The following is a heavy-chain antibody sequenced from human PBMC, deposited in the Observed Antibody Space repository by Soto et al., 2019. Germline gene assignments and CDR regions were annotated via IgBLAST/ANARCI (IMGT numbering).Heavy chain of an antibody. V-gene: IGHV4-30-2*01. Sequence: PSDTLSLTCAVSGVSISSGGYSLHCIRQPPGKGLEWIGYIYHSGSTYYNPSLKSRVNISGDRSKNQFSLKLNSVTPSDTAVYYCARVPTPWGQGTLVTVSS. CDR1: GVSISSGGYS. CDR3: ARVPTP. J-gene: IGHJ5*02. CDR2: IYHSGST.